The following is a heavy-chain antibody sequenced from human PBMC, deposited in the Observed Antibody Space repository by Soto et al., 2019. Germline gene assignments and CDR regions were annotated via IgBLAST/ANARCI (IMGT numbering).Heavy chain of an antibody. CDR3: TSLDPGIAAAGTIDYYYYGMDV. J-gene: IGHJ6*02. CDR1: GFTFSNAW. V-gene: IGHV3-15*07. CDR2: IKGKTDGGTT. D-gene: IGHD6-13*01. Sequence: GGSLRLSCAASGFTFSNAWMNWVRQAPGKGLEWVGRIKGKTDGGTTDYAAPVKGRFTISRDDSKNTLYLQMNSLKTEDTAVYYCTSLDPGIAAAGTIDYYYYGMDVWGQGTTVTVSS.